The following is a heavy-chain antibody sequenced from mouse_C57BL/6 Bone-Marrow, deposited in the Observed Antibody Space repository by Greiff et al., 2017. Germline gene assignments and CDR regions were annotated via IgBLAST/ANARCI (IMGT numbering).Heavy chain of an antibody. J-gene: IGHJ2*01. CDR3: ARRDYSNYGDY. V-gene: IGHV1-55*01. CDR2: IYPGSGST. Sequence: QVQLQQPGAELVKPGASVKMSCKASGYTFTSSWLTWVKQRPGQGLEWIGDIYPGSGSTNYNEKFKSKATLTVDTSSSTAYMQLSSLTSEDSAVYYCARRDYSNYGDYWGQGTTLTVSS. CDR1: GYTFTSSW. D-gene: IGHD2-5*01.